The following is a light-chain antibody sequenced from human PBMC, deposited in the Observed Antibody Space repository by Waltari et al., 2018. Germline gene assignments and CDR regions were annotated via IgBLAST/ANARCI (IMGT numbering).Light chain of an antibody. Sequence: IQMTQSPSSLSASVGDRVTITCQASQDISSYLAWYQQKPGKAPKLLIYAASTLQSGVPSRFSGSGSGTDFTLTISCLQSEDFATYYCQQYYSYPLTFGGGTKVEIK. CDR1: QDISSY. V-gene: IGKV1-8*01. CDR3: QQYYSYPLT. CDR2: AAS. J-gene: IGKJ4*01.